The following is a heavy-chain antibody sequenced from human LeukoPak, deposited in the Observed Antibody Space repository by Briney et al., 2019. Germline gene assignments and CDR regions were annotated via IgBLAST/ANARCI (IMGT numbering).Heavy chain of an antibody. D-gene: IGHD3-22*01. CDR1: GYTFTSYY. Sequence: ASVKVSCKASGYTFTSYYMHWVRQAPGQGLEWMGIINHSGGSTSYAQKFQGRVTMTRDTSTSTVYMELSSLRSEDTAVYYCARSYYYDSSGYYVGAFDIWGQGTMVTVSS. CDR2: INHSGGST. J-gene: IGHJ3*02. V-gene: IGHV1-46*01. CDR3: ARSYYYDSSGYYVGAFDI.